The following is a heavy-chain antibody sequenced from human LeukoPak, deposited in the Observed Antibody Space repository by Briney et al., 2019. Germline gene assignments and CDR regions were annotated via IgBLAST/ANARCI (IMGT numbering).Heavy chain of an antibody. CDR1: GGSISSYY. CDR3: ARVHRSGYSKALFFDY. V-gene: IGHV4-4*07. CDR2: IYTSGST. D-gene: IGHD3-22*01. Sequence: SETLSLTCTVSGGSISSYYWSWIRQPAGKGLEWIGRIYTSGSTNYNPSLKSRVTMSVDTSKNQFSLKLSSVTAADTAVYYCARVHRSGYSKALFFDYWGQGTLVTVSS. J-gene: IGHJ4*02.